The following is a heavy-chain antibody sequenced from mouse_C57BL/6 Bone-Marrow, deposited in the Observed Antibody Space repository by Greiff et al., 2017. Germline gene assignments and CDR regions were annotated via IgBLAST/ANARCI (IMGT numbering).Heavy chain of an antibody. V-gene: IGHV5-4*01. CDR1: GFTFSSYA. CDR2: ISDGGSYT. CDR3: ARDKLGAWFAY. J-gene: IGHJ3*01. D-gene: IGHD3-3*01. Sequence: EVKVVESGGGLVKPGGSLKLSCAASGFTFSSYAMSWVRQTPEKRLEWVATISDGGSYTYYPDNVKGRFTISRDNAKNNLYLQMSHLKSEDTAMYYCARDKLGAWFAYWGQGTLVTVSA.